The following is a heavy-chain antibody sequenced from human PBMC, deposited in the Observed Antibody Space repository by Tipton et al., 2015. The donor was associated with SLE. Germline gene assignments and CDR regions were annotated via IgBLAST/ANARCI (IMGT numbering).Heavy chain of an antibody. CDR1: GGSFSGYF. CDR3: ARATSIAARLYYYYGMDV. CDR2: INHSGST. J-gene: IGHJ6*02. D-gene: IGHD6-6*01. Sequence: TLSLTCAVYGGSFSGYFWSWIRQPPGKGLEWIGEINHSGSTNYNPSLKSRVTISVDTSKNQFSLKLSSVTAADTAVYYCARATSIAARLYYYYGMDVWGQGTTVTVSS. V-gene: IGHV4-34*01.